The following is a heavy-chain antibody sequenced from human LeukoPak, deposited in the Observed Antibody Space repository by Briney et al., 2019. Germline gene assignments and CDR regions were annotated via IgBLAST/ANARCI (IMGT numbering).Heavy chain of an antibody. V-gene: IGHV3-23*01. CDR1: GFTFSSYA. J-gene: IGHJ4*02. CDR2: ISGSGGST. Sequence: GGSLRLSCAASGFTFSSYAMSWVRQAPGKGLEWVSAISGSGGSTYYADSVKGRFTISRDNSKNTLYLQMNSLRAEDTAVYYCAKAGRGVRGVTVEFDYWGQGTLVTVSS. D-gene: IGHD3-10*01. CDR3: AKAGRGVRGVTVEFDY.